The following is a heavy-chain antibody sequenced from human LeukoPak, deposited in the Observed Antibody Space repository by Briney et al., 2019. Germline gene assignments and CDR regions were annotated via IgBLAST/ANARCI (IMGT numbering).Heavy chain of an antibody. J-gene: IGHJ4*02. CDR1: GFTFSRFW. CDR2: IKQDGSEK. CDR3: AGDGTDIDYDPVFDI. V-gene: IGHV3-7*04. D-gene: IGHD5-12*01. Sequence: GGSLRLSCAASGFTFSRFWMSWVGQAPGKGLEWVANIKQDGSEKYYVDSVKGRFTISRDNAKNSLYLQMNSLRAEDTAVFYCAGDGTDIDYDPVFDIWGQGTLVTVSS.